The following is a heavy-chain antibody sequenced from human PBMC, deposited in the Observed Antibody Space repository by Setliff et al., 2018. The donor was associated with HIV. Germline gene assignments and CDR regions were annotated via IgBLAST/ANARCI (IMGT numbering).Heavy chain of an antibody. CDR1: GYTFTSYG. V-gene: IGHV1-18*01. J-gene: IGHJ1*01. Sequence: VKVSCKASGYTFTSYGISWVRQAPGQGLEWVGWISTYNGNTKYAQKFQGRVTITTDTSTRTVYMELRSLRSDDTAVYYCARDRWELLRRPEYFQHWGQGALVT. CDR2: ISTYNGNT. D-gene: IGHD1-26*01. CDR3: ARDRWELLRRPEYFQH.